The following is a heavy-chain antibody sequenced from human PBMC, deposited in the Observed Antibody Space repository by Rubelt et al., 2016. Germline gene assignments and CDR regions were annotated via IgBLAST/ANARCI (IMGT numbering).Heavy chain of an antibody. CDR2: IWYDGSNN. CDR1: GFTFRNYG. V-gene: IGHV3-33*01. Sequence: ESGGGVVQPGRSLRLSCTASGFTFRNYGMHWVRQAPGKGLEWVAVIWYDGSNNRFAESVKGRFTISRDNSKNILWLQMNSLRAEDTAVYYCARGVDYWGQGTLVTVSS. J-gene: IGHJ4*02. CDR3: ARGVDY.